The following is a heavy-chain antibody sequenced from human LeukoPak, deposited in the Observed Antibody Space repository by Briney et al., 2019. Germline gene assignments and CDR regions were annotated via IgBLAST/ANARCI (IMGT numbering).Heavy chain of an antibody. CDR3: AREDRYYYGSGSLDYFDY. J-gene: IGHJ4*02. D-gene: IGHD3-10*01. CDR2: ISSSSYI. V-gene: IGHV3-21*01. Sequence: PGGSLRLSCAASGFTFSSYSMNWVRQAPGKGLEWVSSISSSSYIYYADSVKGRFTISRDNAKNSLYLQMNSLRAEDTAVYYCAREDRYYYGSGSLDYFDYWGQGTLVTVSS. CDR1: GFTFSSYS.